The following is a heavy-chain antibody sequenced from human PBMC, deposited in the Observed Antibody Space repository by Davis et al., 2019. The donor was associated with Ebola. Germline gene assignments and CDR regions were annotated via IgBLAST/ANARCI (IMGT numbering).Heavy chain of an antibody. CDR3: ARDRGVATIWREIDY. V-gene: IGHV1-46*01. J-gene: IGHJ4*02. CDR1: GYTFTSYY. CDR2: INPSGGST. D-gene: IGHD5-12*01. Sequence: AASVKVSCKASGYTFTSYYMHWVRQAPGQGLEWMGIINPSGGSTSYAQKFQGRVTMTRDTSTSTVYMELSSLRSEDTAVYYCARDRGVATIWREIDYWGQGTLVTVSS.